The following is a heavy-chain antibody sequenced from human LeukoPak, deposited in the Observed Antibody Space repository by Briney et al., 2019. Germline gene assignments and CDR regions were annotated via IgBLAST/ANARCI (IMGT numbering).Heavy chain of an antibody. CDR2: IYTSGST. V-gene: IGHV4-4*07. CDR1: GGSICSYY. Sequence: PSETLSLTCTVSGGSICSYYWSWIRQPAGKGLEWIGRIYTSGSTNYNPSLKSRVTISVDKSKNQFSLKLSSVSAPETVVYYCTRDRWSYSNTSSFAYWGQGTLVTVSS. CDR3: TRDRWSYSNTSSFAY. J-gene: IGHJ4*02. D-gene: IGHD4-23*01.